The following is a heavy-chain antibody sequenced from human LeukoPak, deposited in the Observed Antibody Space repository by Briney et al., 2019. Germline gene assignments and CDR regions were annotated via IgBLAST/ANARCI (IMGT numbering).Heavy chain of an antibody. D-gene: IGHD5-24*01. Sequence: GGSLRLSCAASGFTFSNYWMSWVRQAPGKGLEWVANIKEDGSEKYHVDSVKGRFTVSRDNAKNSLYLQMNSLRAEDTAVYYCARLQKRDSRDYWGQGTLVTVS. V-gene: IGHV3-7*02. CDR3: ARLQKRDSRDY. J-gene: IGHJ4*02. CDR2: IKEDGSEK. CDR1: GFTFSNYW.